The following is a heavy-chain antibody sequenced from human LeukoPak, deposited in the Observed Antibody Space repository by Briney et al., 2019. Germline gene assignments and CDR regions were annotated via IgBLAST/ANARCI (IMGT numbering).Heavy chain of an antibody. V-gene: IGHV3-23*01. CDR1: GFTFSSSA. CDR3: AKRGSGDYYFDY. J-gene: IGHJ4*02. D-gene: IGHD3-16*01. CDR2: VSVSGGST. Sequence: PGGSLRLSCAASGFTFSSSAMRCVRQAPGKGLEWVSGVSVSGGSTYYADSVKGRFTISRDNSKNTLYLQMSSLRAEDTALYYCAKRGSGDYYFDYWGQGTLVTVSS.